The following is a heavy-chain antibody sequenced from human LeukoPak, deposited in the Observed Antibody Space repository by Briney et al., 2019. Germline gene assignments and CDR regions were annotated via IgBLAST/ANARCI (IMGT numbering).Heavy chain of an antibody. CDR1: GYGFINYF. CDR3: TREGPPGSHSFYFDF. CDR2: IIPGGGTT. Sequence: ASVKVSCEASGYGFINYFIHFVRQAPGQGLEWMGAIIPGGGTTAFSQKFQDRLTLTRDTSTSTVYMEMNSLRSEDTAFYYCTREGPPGSHSFYFDFWGQGTLVTVSS. V-gene: IGHV1-46*01. J-gene: IGHJ4*02. D-gene: IGHD3-16*02.